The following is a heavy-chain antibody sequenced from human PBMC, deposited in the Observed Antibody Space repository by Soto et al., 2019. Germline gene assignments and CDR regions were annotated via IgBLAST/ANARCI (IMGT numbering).Heavy chain of an antibody. J-gene: IGHJ2*01. CDR1: GFTFSSYG. V-gene: IGHV3-33*01. CDR2: IWYDGSNK. CDR3: ARDVMVTAMVMWYFDL. Sequence: QVQLVESGGGVVQPGRSPRLSCAASGFTFSSYGMHWVRQAPGKGLEWVAVIWYDGSNKYYADSVKGRFTISRDNSKNTLYLQRNSLRAEDTAVYYCARDVMVTAMVMWYFDLWGRGTLVTVSS. D-gene: IGHD2-21*02.